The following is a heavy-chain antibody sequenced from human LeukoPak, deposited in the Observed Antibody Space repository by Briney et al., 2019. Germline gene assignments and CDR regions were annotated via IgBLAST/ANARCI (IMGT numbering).Heavy chain of an antibody. CDR3: ARATLRPYYYGMDV. V-gene: IGHV4-30-2*01. CDR2: IYHGGST. CDR1: GGSISSGGYS. J-gene: IGHJ6*02. D-gene: IGHD4-17*01. Sequence: PSQTLSLTCAVSGGSISSGGYSWSWIRRPPGKGLEWIGYIYHGGSTYYNPSLKSRVTISVDRSKNQFSLKLSSVTAADTAVYYCARATLRPYYYGMDVWGQGTTVTVSS.